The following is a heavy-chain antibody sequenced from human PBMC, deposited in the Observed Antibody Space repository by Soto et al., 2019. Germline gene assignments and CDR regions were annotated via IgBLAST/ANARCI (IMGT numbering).Heavy chain of an antibody. Sequence: QVQLVQSRGEVKKPGASVKISCKTSGYSFTTYGISWVRQAPGQGLEWMGWISGYSGNTNYAQKLQGRVTMTTDTSTSTAYMELRSLRSGDTAVYYCAREGPAPYYYYGMDVWGQGSTVTVSS. CDR3: AREGPAPYYYYGMDV. J-gene: IGHJ6*02. CDR2: ISGYSGNT. V-gene: IGHV1-18*01. CDR1: GYSFTTYG.